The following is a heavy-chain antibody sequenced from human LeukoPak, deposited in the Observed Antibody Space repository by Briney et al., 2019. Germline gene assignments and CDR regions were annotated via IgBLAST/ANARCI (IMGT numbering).Heavy chain of an antibody. V-gene: IGHV4-31*03. CDR1: GGSISSGVSY. Sequence: SETLSLTCTVSGGSISSGVSYWSWIRQHPGKGLEWIAYIYYSGSSSYNPSLKSRVTISVDTSKNQFSLKLSSVTAADTAVYYCARDYRFDSGYDLVDAFDVWGQGTMVTVSS. J-gene: IGHJ3*01. CDR2: IYYSGSS. CDR3: ARDYRFDSGYDLVDAFDV. D-gene: IGHD5-12*01.